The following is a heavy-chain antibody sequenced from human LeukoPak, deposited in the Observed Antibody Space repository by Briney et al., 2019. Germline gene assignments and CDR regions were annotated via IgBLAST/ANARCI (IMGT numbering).Heavy chain of an antibody. D-gene: IGHD7-27*01. CDR2: IHHSGNS. Sequence: SETLSLTCAVSGASVTDYYWSWIRQSLGKGLEWISYIHHSGNSDYNPSLRSRVTTSLDTSKNQFSLNLISVTAADTAVYYCTRGHWGLQSWSQGTLVTVSS. CDR1: GASVTDYY. V-gene: IGHV4-59*02. J-gene: IGHJ5*02. CDR3: TRGHWGLQS.